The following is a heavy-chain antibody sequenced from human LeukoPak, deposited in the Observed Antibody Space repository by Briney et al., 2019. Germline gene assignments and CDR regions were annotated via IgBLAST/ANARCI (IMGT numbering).Heavy chain of an antibody. Sequence: GSLRLSCTVSGFTVSSNSMSWIRQPPGKGLEWIGEINHSGSTNYNPSLKSRVTISVDTSKNQFSLKLSSVTAADTAVYYCARGLVGGLFDYWGQGTLVTVSS. CDR1: GFTVSSNS. D-gene: IGHD1-26*01. CDR2: INHSGST. J-gene: IGHJ4*02. V-gene: IGHV4-34*01. CDR3: ARGLVGGLFDY.